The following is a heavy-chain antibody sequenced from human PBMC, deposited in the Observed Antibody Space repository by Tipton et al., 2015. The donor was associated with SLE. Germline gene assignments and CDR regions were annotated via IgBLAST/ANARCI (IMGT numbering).Heavy chain of an antibody. D-gene: IGHD3-10*01. V-gene: IGHV3-74*01. Sequence: SLRLSCAASGFTFNRYWMHWVRQAPGKGLMWVSRIDSDGTITNYADTVKGRITIFRDNAKDTLYLPMNSLRAEDTAVYYCARRHYYGSGSRDYWGQGTLVTGSS. CDR2: IDSDGTIT. CDR3: ARRHYYGSGSRDY. J-gene: IGHJ4*02. CDR1: GFTFNRYW.